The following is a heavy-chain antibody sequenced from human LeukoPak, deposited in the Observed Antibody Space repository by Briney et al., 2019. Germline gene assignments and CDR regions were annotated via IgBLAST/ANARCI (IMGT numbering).Heavy chain of an antibody. CDR3: AKKADRYPSDWVDV. CDR2: ISGSDDTT. Sequence: GGSMRLSCAASGFTLSSYAMSWARQAPGKGLEWVSAISGSDDTTYHTDSVKGRFTLSRDNSKNTLYLQMNSLRAEDTAVYYCAKKADRYPSDWVDVWGKGTTVTVSS. CDR1: GFTLSSYA. D-gene: IGHD6-19*01. J-gene: IGHJ6*04. V-gene: IGHV3-23*01.